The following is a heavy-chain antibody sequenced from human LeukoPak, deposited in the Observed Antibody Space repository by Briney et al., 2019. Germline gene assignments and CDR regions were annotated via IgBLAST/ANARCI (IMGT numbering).Heavy chain of an antibody. J-gene: IGHJ6*02. V-gene: IGHV4-34*01. Sequence: SETLSLTCAVYGGSFSGYYWSWIRQPLGKGLEWIGEINHSGSTNYNPSLKSRVTISVDTSKNQFSLKLSSVTAADTAVYYCARARRSGREPGAYSSGWYQSYYGMDVWGQGTTVTVSS. CDR3: ARARRSGREPGAYSSGWYQSYYGMDV. CDR2: INHSGST. CDR1: GGSFSGYY. D-gene: IGHD6-19*01.